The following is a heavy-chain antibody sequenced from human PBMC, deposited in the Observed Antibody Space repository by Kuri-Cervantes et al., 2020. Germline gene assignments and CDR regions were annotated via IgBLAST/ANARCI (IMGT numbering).Heavy chain of an antibody. CDR2: ISSSSSTI. CDR1: GFIVNNAW. J-gene: IGHJ3*02. V-gene: IGHV3-48*01. CDR3: ASYHYNFWSGYDAVDI. Sequence: GESLKISCAASGFIVNNAWMSWVRQAPGKGLEWISFISSSSSTIYYADSVKGRFTISRDNAKNSLFLQMNSLRAEDTAVYYCASYHYNFWSGYDAVDIWGQGTMVTVSS. D-gene: IGHD3-3*01.